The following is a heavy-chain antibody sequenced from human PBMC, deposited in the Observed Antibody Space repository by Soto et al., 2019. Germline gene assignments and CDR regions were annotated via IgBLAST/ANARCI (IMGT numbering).Heavy chain of an antibody. Sequence: ASVKVSCKASGYTFTSYAMHWVRQAPGQRLEWMGWINAGNGNTKYSQKFQGRVTITRDTSACTAYMELSSLRSEDTAVYYCARVGGSGWYGWFDPWGQGTLVTVSS. CDR1: GYTFTSYA. J-gene: IGHJ5*02. V-gene: IGHV1-3*01. CDR3: ARVGGSGWYGWFDP. CDR2: INAGNGNT. D-gene: IGHD6-19*01.